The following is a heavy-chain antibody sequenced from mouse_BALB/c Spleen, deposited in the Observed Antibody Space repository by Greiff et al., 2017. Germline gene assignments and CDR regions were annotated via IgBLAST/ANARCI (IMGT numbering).Heavy chain of an antibody. CDR2: ISSGSSTI. CDR1: GFTFSSFG. Sequence: EVMLVESGGGLVQPGGSRKLSCAASGFTFSSFGMHWVRQAPEKGLEWVAYISSGSSTIYYADTVKGRFTISRDNPKNTLFLQMTSLRSEDTAMYYCARDGNYRFAYWGQGTLVTVSA. J-gene: IGHJ3*01. V-gene: IGHV5-17*02. CDR3: ARDGNYRFAY. D-gene: IGHD2-1*01.